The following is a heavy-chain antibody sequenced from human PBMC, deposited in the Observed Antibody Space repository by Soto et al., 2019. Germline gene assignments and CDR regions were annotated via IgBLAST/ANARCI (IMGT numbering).Heavy chain of an antibody. CDR2: ISSSRSVI. Sequence: EVQLVESGGGLVQPGGSLRLSCETSGFILSDCAMNWVRQAPGKGLEWVSYISSSRSVIDYADSVKGRFTVSRDNARNAVYLQVNSLRAEDTAVYYCARDLSSGYNWYYYIDVWCNGATVSVSS. V-gene: IGHV3-48*01. D-gene: IGHD1-20*01. CDR3: ARDLSSGYNWYYYIDV. CDR1: GFILSDCA. J-gene: IGHJ6*03.